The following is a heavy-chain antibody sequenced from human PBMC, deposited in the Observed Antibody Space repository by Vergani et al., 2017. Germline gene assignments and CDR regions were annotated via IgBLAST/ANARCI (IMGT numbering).Heavy chain of an antibody. Sequence: QVRLEESGPGVVKPSETLSLTCSVSGYSIGSGFYWAWIRQSPGEGLQWLTSIHNRGKTYHNPPLKSRVSVFLETAKNRFSLNLASVTATDTAVFYCARSQGDYWYFDLWGPGSLVTVSS. CDR3: ARSQGDYWYFDL. J-gene: IGHJ2*01. CDR1: GYSIGSGFY. V-gene: IGHV4-38-2*01. CDR2: IHNRGKT. D-gene: IGHD2-21*01.